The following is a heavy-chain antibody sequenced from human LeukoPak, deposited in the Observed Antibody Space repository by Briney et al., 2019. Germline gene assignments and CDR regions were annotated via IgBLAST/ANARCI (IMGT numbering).Heavy chain of an antibody. V-gene: IGHV3-33*06. CDR1: GFSFRSFG. CDR2: IWYDGSRT. CDR3: AKDWGLSSSYYFDS. D-gene: IGHD7-27*01. Sequence: GGSLRLSCAASGFSFRSFGMHWVRQAPGKGLEWLALIWYDGSRTFYADSAKGRFTISRDNSKNTLHLLMTRLRAEDTAIYYCAKDWGLSSSYYFDSWGQGTQVAVSS. J-gene: IGHJ4*02.